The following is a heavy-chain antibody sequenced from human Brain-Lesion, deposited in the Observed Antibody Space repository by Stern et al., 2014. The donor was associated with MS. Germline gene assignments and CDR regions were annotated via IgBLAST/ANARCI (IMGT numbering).Heavy chain of an antibody. CDR1: GFRFSSYA. V-gene: IGHV3-23*04. D-gene: IGHD3-16*02. J-gene: IGHJ3*02. CDR2: ISGSGGST. Sequence: EVQLVEPGGGFVQPGGSLRLSCAASGFRFSSYAMSWVRQTPGKGLERVSAISGSGGSTYYADSVKGRFTISRDKSKNTLFLQMNSLRAEDTAVYYCAKGVWGSYLNAFDMWGQGTMVTVSS. CDR3: AKGVWGSYLNAFDM.